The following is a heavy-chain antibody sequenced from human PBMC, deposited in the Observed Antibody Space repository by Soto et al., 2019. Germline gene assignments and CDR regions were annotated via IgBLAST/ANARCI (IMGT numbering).Heavy chain of an antibody. CDR3: ARGRGAAADYFDF. Sequence: QVQLLESGGGLVKPGGSLRLSCAVSGFTFSDYYMTWIRQAPGKGLEGVSYISSSTSHTNYADSVKGRSNISRDNAKKALFLQMTSLRAEDTAVYYCARGRGAAADYFDFWGQVTLVTVSS. CDR2: ISSSTSHT. CDR1: GFTFSDYY. J-gene: IGHJ4*02. D-gene: IGHD6-13*01. V-gene: IGHV3-11*03.